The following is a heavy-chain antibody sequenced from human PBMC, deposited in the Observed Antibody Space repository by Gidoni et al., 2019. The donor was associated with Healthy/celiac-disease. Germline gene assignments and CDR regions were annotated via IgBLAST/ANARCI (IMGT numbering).Heavy chain of an antibody. Sequence: QVQLQQWGAGLLKPSETLSLTCAVYGGSFSGYYWSCIRQPPGKGLEWIGEINHSGSTNYNPSLKSRVTISVDTSKNQLSLKLSSVTAADTAVYYCARLLPHPWGWLHRSRNGYFDLWGRGTLVTVSS. CDR1: GGSFSGYY. D-gene: IGHD5-12*01. CDR3: ARLLPHPWGWLHRSRNGYFDL. CDR2: INHSGST. V-gene: IGHV4-34*01. J-gene: IGHJ2*01.